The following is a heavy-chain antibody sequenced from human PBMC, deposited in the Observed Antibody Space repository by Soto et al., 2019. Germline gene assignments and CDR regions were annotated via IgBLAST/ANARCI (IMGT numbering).Heavy chain of an antibody. J-gene: IGHJ6*02. CDR2: ILYSGDT. Sequence: KPSETLSLTCSVSSGSISSNSYLWGWIRQPPGKGLEWIGAILYSGDTYYSESLKSRVTMSVDTAKNQFSLKLNSVTAADTAVYYCARQGRNTKIVILRHYATDFWGQGTAVTAP. CDR1: SGSISSNSYL. CDR3: ARQGRNTKIVILRHYATDF. D-gene: IGHD3-22*01. V-gene: IGHV4-39*01.